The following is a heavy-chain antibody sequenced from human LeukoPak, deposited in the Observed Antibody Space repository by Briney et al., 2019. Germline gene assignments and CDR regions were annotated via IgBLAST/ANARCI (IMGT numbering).Heavy chain of an antibody. J-gene: IGHJ4*02. CDR1: GGSVSTYY. CDR3: ARVTGMRYFDS. D-gene: IGHD3-9*01. V-gene: IGHV4-4*07. CDR2: IYTSGST. Sequence: SETLSLTCNVSGGSVSTYYWSWIRQPAGKGLEWIGRIYTSGSTGYNPSLKSRVTMSEDTSKNQFSLKLTSVTAADTAVYYCARVTGMRYFDSWGPGTLVTVSS.